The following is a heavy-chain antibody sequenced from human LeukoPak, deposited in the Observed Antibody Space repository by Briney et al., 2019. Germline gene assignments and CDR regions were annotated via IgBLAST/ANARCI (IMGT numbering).Heavy chain of an antibody. D-gene: IGHD2-15*01. Sequence: GGSLRLSCAASGFTFSSYSMNWVRQAPGKGLEWVSSISSSSSYIYYTDSVKGRFTISRDNAKNSLYLQMNSLRAEDTAVYYCARGPSATLDYWGQGTLVTVSS. CDR2: ISSSSSYI. V-gene: IGHV3-21*01. CDR1: GFTFSSYS. J-gene: IGHJ4*02. CDR3: ARGPSATLDY.